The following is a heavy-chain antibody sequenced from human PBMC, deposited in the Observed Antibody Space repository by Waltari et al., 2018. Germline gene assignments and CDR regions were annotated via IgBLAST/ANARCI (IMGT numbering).Heavy chain of an antibody. J-gene: IGHJ6*02. D-gene: IGHD3-9*01. CDR1: GFTVSSNY. CDR3: ARDPFPDILTGPAGYGMDV. CDR2: IYSGGST. Sequence: EVQLVESGGGLIQPGGSLRLSCAASGFTVSSNYMSWVRQAPGKGLEWVSVIYSGGSTYYADAVKGRFTISRDNSKNTLYLQMNSLRAEDTAVYYCARDPFPDILTGPAGYGMDVWGQGTTVTVSS. V-gene: IGHV3-53*01.